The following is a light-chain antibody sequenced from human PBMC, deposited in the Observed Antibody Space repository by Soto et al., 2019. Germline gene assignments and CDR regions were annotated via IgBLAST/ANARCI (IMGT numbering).Light chain of an antibody. CDR3: LQYNNWPPRYT. J-gene: IGKJ2*01. CDR2: AAS. Sequence: EIVMAQSPATLSVSPGERATLSCRASQSVSSNVAWYQQKHGQAPRLLIYAASTRATDIPGRFSGSGSGTEFTLTIGSLQSEDFAVYYCLQYNNWPPRYTFGQGTKLEIK. V-gene: IGKV3-15*01. CDR1: QSVSSN.